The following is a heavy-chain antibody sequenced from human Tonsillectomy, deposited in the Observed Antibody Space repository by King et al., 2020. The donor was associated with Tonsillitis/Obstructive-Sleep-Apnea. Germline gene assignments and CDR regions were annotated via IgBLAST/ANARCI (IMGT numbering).Heavy chain of an antibody. D-gene: IGHD2-21*02. CDR1: GGSFSGYY. V-gene: IGHV4-34*01. CDR3: ARGPRRGIVVLTARGDFDI. CDR2: INQSGSA. J-gene: IGHJ3*02. Sequence: VQLQQWGAGLLKPSEALSLTCAVYGGSFSGYYWSWIRQPPGKGLEWIGEINQSGSANYNPSLKSRVTISVDTSKIQFSLKLTSVTAADTAVYYCARGPRRGIVVLTARGDFDIWGQGTMVSVSS.